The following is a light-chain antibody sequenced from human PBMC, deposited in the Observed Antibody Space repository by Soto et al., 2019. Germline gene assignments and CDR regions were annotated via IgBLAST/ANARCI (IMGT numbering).Light chain of an antibody. CDR2: GIS. Sequence: EIVLTQSPGTLSLSPGEGATLSCRTSQSVNSGFLAWYQKKPGQAPRLLLYGISSRAICIPDKFSGSGSGTDFTLTINSLDPDDYAVYYCQHYGDSVWTFGQGTKVEI. J-gene: IGKJ1*01. CDR3: QHYGDSVWT. CDR1: QSVNSGF. V-gene: IGKV3-20*01.